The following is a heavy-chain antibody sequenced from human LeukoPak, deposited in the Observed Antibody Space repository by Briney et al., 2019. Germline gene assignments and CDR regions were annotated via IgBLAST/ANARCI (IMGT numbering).Heavy chain of an antibody. V-gene: IGHV3-23*01. Sequence: GGSLRLSCVASGFTFSSFAMTWVRQAPGKGLEWVSGISATGSSTYYADSVKGRFTISRDDSKNTLYLQVDSLRAEDTAVYYCAKDPVGATRNWFDPWGKGTLVTVSS. J-gene: IGHJ5*02. CDR1: GFTFSSFA. D-gene: IGHD1-26*01. CDR3: AKDPVGATRNWFDP. CDR2: ISATGSST.